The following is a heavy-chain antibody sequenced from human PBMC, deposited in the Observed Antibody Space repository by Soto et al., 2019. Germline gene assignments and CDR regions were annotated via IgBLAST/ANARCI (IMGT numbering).Heavy chain of an antibody. CDR2: ISGSGGST. J-gene: IGHJ3*02. CDR3: AKDRPRDIVVVVAADDAFDI. V-gene: IGHV3-23*01. D-gene: IGHD2-15*01. CDR1: GFTFSSYA. Sequence: GGSLRLSCAASGFTFSSYAMSWVRQAPGKGLEWVSAISGSGGSTYYADSVKGRFTISRDNSKTSLYLQMNSLRAEDTAVYYCAKDRPRDIVVVVAADDAFDIWGQGTMVTVSS.